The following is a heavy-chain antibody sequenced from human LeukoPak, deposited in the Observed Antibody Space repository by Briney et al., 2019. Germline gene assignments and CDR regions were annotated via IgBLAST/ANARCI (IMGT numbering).Heavy chain of an antibody. CDR2: INAGNGNT. D-gene: IGHD3-22*01. V-gene: IGHV1-3*01. Sequence: ASVKVSCKASGYTFTSYAMHWVRQAPGQRLEWMGWINAGNGNTKYSQKFQGRVAITRDTSASTAYMELSSLRSEDTAVYYCARGSFVGYDSSGYYTPGVNWGQGTLVTVSS. CDR3: ARGSFVGYDSSGYYTPGVN. J-gene: IGHJ4*02. CDR1: GYTFTSYA.